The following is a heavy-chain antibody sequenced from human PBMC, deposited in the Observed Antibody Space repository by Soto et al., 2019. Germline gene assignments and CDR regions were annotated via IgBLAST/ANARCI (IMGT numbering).Heavy chain of an antibody. CDR1: GFTFSSYS. V-gene: IGHV3-21*01. CDR3: SGAVMDDGMDI. Sequence: GGSLRLSCAASGFTFSSYSINWVRQAPGQGLEWVSSISSSSSYIYYADSAKGRFTISRDNAKNSLYLQMNSLRAEHTAVYYCSGAVMDDGMDIWGQGTMVTVSS. J-gene: IGHJ6*02. D-gene: IGHD2-8*01. CDR2: ISSSSSYI.